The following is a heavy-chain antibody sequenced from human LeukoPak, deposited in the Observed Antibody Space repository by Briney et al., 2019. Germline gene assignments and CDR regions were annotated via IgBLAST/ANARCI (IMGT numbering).Heavy chain of an antibody. V-gene: IGHV1-69*04. J-gene: IGHJ4*02. CDR3: ARDTVNGEHGGY. CDR2: IIPILGIA. Sequence: SVKVSCKASGGTFSSYAISWVRQAPGQGLEWMGRIIPILGIANYAQKFQGRVTITADKPTSTAYMELSSLRSEDTAVYYCARDTVNGEHGGYWGQGTLVTVSS. D-gene: IGHD4-17*01. CDR1: GGTFSSYA.